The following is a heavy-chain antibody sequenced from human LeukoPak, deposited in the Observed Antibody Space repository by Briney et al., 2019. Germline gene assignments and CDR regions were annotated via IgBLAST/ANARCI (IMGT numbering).Heavy chain of an antibody. J-gene: IGHJ4*02. CDR3: ARSPIGSGSYTFDY. Sequence: ASVKVSCKASGYTFTGYYMHWVRQAPGQGLEWMGWINPNSGGTNYAQKFQGRVTMTRDTSISTAYMELSRLRSDDTAVYYCARSPIGSGSYTFDYWGQGTLVTVSS. D-gene: IGHD3-10*01. CDR2: INPNSGGT. V-gene: IGHV1-2*02. CDR1: GYTFTGYY.